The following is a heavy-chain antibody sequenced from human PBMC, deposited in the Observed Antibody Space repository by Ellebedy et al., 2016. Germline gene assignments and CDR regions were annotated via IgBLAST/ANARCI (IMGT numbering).Heavy chain of an antibody. CDR2: ISAGSDTT. CDR3: RQGHYFDQ. CDR1: GFTFSSST. J-gene: IGHJ4*02. Sequence: GESLKISXAASGFTFSSSTMHWARQAPGKGLEWVSTISAGSDTTRLADSVKGRFTISRGNSKYTLFLQMNNLRAEDTALYYCRQGHYFDQWGPGVLVTVSS. V-gene: IGHV3-23*01.